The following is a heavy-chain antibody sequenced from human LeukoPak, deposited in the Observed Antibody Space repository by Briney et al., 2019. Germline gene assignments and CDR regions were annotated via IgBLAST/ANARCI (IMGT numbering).Heavy chain of an antibody. J-gene: IGHJ6*03. D-gene: IGHD1-26*01. CDR1: RFTFSTYR. Sequence: GGSLRLSCAASRFTFSTYRMSWVRQAPGKGLEWVANIKQDGSEKHYVDSVKGRFTISRDNSKNTLYLQMNSLRAEDTAVYYCARSWLLHYMDVWGKGTTVTVSS. CDR2: IKQDGSEK. CDR3: ARSWLLHYMDV. V-gene: IGHV3-7*01.